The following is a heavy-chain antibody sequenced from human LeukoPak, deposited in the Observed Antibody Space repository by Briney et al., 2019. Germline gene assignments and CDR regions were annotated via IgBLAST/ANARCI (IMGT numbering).Heavy chain of an antibody. J-gene: IGHJ4*02. CDR2: INPNSGGT. CDR1: GYTFTSYG. CDR3: AIGIITRATAGLGY. D-gene: IGHD3/OR15-3a*01. V-gene: IGHV1-2*02. Sequence: ASVKVSCKASGYTFTSYGISWVRQAPGQGLEWMGWINPNSGGTNSAQKFQGRVTMTRDTSITTAYMELSRLRSDDTAVYYCAIGIITRATAGLGYWGQGTLVTVSS.